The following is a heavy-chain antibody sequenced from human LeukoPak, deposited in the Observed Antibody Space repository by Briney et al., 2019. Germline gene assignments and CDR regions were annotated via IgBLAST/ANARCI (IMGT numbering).Heavy chain of an antibody. Sequence: GGSLRLSCAASGFTFSDYYMSWIRQAPGKGLEWVSYISSSGSTIYYADSVKGRFTISRDNAKNSLYLQMNSLRAEDTAVYYCARLADYCSSTSCGMDVWGQGTTVTVSS. CDR3: ARLADYCSSTSCGMDV. V-gene: IGHV3-11*01. CDR1: GFTFSDYY. CDR2: ISSSGSTI. D-gene: IGHD2-2*01. J-gene: IGHJ6*02.